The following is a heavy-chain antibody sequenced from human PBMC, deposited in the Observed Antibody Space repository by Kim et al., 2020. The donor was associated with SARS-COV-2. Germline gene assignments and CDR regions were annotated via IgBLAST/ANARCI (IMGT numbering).Heavy chain of an antibody. J-gene: IGHJ6*02. V-gene: IGHV1-18*01. CDR3: AKRRDGYYSTNMDV. CDR2: ISAYNGNT. Sequence: ASVKVSCKASGYTFTSYGISWVRQAPGQGLEWMGWISAYNGNTNYAQKLQGRVTMTTDTSTSTAYMELRSLRSDDTAVYYCAKRRDGYYSTNMDVWGQGTTVTVSS. D-gene: IGHD3-3*01. CDR1: GYTFTSYG.